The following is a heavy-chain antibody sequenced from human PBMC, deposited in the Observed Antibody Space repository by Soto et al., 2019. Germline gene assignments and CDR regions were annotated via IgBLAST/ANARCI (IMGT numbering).Heavy chain of an antibody. D-gene: IGHD3-22*01. CDR2: IYYSGST. V-gene: IGHV4-59*01. J-gene: IGHJ4*02. CDR1: GGSISSYY. CDR3: ARETHDYYDSSGYFDY. Sequence: SETLSLTCTVSGGSISSYYWSWIRQPPGKGLEWIGYIYYSGSTNYNPSLKSRVTISVDTSKNQFSLKLSSVTAADTAVYYCARETHDYYDSSGYFDYWGQGTLVTSPQ.